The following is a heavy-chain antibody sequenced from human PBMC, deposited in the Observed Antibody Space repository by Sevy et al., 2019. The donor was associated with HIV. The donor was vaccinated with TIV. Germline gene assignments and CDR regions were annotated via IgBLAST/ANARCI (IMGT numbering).Heavy chain of an antibody. CDR3: ARGARYYDSVTGYYHDAFDI. CDR2: MNPNTGNS. V-gene: IGHV1-8*01. Sequence: ASVKVSCKASGYSFTSHDVNWVRQATGQGLEWMGWMNPNTGNSGFAQRFQGRVTLTRDTSTSTAYKELNSLKSEDTAIYYCARGARYYDSVTGYYHDAFDIWGQGTRVTVSS. D-gene: IGHD3-9*01. CDR1: GYSFTSHD. J-gene: IGHJ3*02.